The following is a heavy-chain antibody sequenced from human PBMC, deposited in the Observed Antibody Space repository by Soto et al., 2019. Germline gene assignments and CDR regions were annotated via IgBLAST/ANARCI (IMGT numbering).Heavy chain of an antibody. CDR2: IGTAGDT. Sequence: EVQLVESGGGLVQPGGSLRLSCAASGFTFSSYDMHWVRQATGKGLEWVSAIGTAGDTYYPGSVKGRFTISRENAKNALYLQMNSRRAEDTAVYYCARDRMGHYYYYGMDVWGQGTTVTVSS. J-gene: IGHJ6*02. V-gene: IGHV3-13*01. CDR1: GFTFSSYD. D-gene: IGHD3-16*01. CDR3: ARDRMGHYYYYGMDV.